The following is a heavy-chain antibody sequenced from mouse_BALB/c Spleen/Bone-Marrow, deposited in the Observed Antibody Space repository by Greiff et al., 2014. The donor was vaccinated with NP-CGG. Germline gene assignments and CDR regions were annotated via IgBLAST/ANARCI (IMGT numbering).Heavy chain of an antibody. CDR3: ARDDYYAMDY. V-gene: IGHV7-3*02. CDR1: GFTFTDYY. J-gene: IGHJ4*01. Sequence: EVQLQESGGGLAQPGGSLRLSCATSGFTFTDYYMSWVRQPPGKALEWLGFIRNKANGYTTEYIASVKGRFTISRDDTQSILYHQMNTMRAEDSATYYCARDDYYAMDYWGQGTSVTVSS. CDR2: IRNKANGYTT.